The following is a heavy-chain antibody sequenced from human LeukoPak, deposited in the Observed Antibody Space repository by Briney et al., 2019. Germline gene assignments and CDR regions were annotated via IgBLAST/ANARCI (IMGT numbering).Heavy chain of an antibody. D-gene: IGHD2-15*01. Sequence: ASVKVSCKASGYTFTSYGISWVRQAPGQGLEWMGWISAYTGNTNYAQKLQGRVTMTTDTSTSTAYMELRSLRSDDTAVYYCARPASPLGYCSGGSCYDYFDYWGQGTLATVSS. CDR1: GYTFTSYG. V-gene: IGHV1-18*01. CDR2: ISAYTGNT. CDR3: ARPASPLGYCSGGSCYDYFDY. J-gene: IGHJ4*02.